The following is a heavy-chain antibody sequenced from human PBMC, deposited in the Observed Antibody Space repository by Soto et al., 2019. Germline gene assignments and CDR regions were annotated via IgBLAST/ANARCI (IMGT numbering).Heavy chain of an antibody. CDR3: AKGPPWDGFWSGFYLEYFQH. V-gene: IGHV3-30*18. Sequence: GGSLRLSCAASGFTFSSYGMHWVRQAPGKGLEWVAVISYDGSNKYYADSVKGRFTISRDNSKNTLYLQMNSLRAEDTAVYYCAKGPPWDGFWSGFYLEYFQHWGQGTLVTVSS. CDR2: ISYDGSNK. D-gene: IGHD3-3*01. J-gene: IGHJ1*01. CDR1: GFTFSSYG.